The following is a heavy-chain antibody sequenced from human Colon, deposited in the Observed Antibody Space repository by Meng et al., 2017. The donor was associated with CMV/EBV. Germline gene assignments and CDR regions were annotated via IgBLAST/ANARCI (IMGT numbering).Heavy chain of an antibody. CDR2: FYQSGNT. CDR1: GYSASSGYY. V-gene: IGHV4-38-2*02. J-gene: IGHJ3*02. CDR3: ARGFRAAVLTAAFDI. D-gene: IGHD4/OR15-4a*01. Sequence: SETLSLTCTVSGYSASSGYYWGWIRQPPGKGLEWIGTFYQSGNTYYNPSLESRVTISVDTSKNQFSLMLSSVTAPDTAVYFCARGFRAAVLTAAFDIWGHGTMVTVSS.